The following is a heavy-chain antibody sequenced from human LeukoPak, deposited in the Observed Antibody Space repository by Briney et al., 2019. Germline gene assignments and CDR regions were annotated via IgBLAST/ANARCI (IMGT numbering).Heavy chain of an antibody. CDR3: ARDRILTNWGMDAFDI. D-gene: IGHD3-9*01. CDR2: INPSGGST. V-gene: IGHV1-46*01. J-gene: IGHJ3*02. CDR1: GYTFTSYY. Sequence: GASVKVSCKASGYTFTSYYMHWVRQAPGQGLEWMGIINPSGGSTSYAQKFQGRVTMTRDTSTSTVYMELSSLRSEDTAVYYCARDRILTNWGMDAFDIWGQGAMVTVSS.